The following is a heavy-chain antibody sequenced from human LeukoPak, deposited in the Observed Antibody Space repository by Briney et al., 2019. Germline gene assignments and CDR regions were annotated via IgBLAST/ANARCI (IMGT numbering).Heavy chain of an antibody. J-gene: IGHJ4*02. D-gene: IGHD6-13*01. Sequence: LSGGSLRLSCAASGFTFSSYAMSWVRQAPGKGLEWVSAISGSGGSTYYADSVKGRFTISRDNSKNTLYLQMNSLRAEDTAVYYCAKDLGWLRSGYSSSWYTPNYFDYWGQGTLVTVSS. V-gene: IGHV3-23*01. CDR3: AKDLGWLRSGYSSSWYTPNYFDY. CDR1: GFTFSSYA. CDR2: ISGSGGST.